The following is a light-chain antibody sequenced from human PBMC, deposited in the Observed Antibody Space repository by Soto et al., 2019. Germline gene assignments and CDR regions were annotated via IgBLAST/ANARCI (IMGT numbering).Light chain of an antibody. V-gene: IGLV1-44*01. CDR3: AAWDDNLNGWV. Sequence: QSVLTQPPSASGTPGQRVTISCSGSSTNIGSNTVNWYQQFPGTAPKLLIYSNNQRSSGVPDRFSGSKSGTSASLAISALQSGDEADYYCAAWDDNLNGWVFGGGTKLTVL. CDR2: SNN. CDR1: STNIGSNT. J-gene: IGLJ3*02.